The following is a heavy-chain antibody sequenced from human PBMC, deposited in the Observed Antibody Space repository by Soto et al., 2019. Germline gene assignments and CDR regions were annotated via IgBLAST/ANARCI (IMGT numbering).Heavy chain of an antibody. D-gene: IGHD2-8*02. V-gene: IGHV1-18*01. CDR1: AYSFTYLG. CDR3: AGTGGHNFGLDV. Sequence: ASGKVCCKSSAYSFTYLGINWVRQTPGQGLEWLGWMRRCNAKTRDAPKFQDRVTMTGDTCMQTAFLEVLSLTSDDSATYFCAGTGGHNFGLDVWGQGSKGTVS. J-gene: IGHJ6*02. CDR2: MRRCNAKT.